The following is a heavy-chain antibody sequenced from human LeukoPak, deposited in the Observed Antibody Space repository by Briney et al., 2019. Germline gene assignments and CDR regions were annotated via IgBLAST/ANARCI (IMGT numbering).Heavy chain of an antibody. Sequence: GGSLRLSCATSGFTFSSYSMNWIRQAPGKGLEWVSSISSSSSYIYYADSVKGRFTISRDNAKNSLYLQMNSLRAEDTAVYYSARGPPYSCPPYRRAFDIWGQGTMVTVSS. CDR1: GFTFSSYS. CDR3: ARGPPYSCPPYRRAFDI. CDR2: ISSSSSYI. J-gene: IGHJ3*02. D-gene: IGHD2-2*01. V-gene: IGHV3-21*01.